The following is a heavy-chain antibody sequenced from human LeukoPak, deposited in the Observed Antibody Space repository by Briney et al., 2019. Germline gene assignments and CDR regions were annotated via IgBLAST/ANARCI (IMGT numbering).Heavy chain of an antibody. CDR1: GGSINSGGYS. V-gene: IGHV4-30-2*01. CDR2: IYHSGST. D-gene: IGHD2-2*01. CDR3: ARTCAVPRPYYFDY. Sequence: SQTLSLTCAVSGGSINSGGYSWSWIRQPPGKGLEWIGYIYHSGSTYYNPSLKSRVTISVDRSKNQFSLKLSSVTAADTAVYYCARTCAVPRPYYFDYWGQGTLVTVSS. J-gene: IGHJ4*02.